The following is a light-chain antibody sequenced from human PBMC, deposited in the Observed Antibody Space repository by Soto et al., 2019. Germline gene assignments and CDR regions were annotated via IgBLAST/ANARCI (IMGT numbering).Light chain of an antibody. V-gene: IGKV1-39*01. J-gene: IGKJ2*01. CDR2: GAS. CDR3: QQYYSRPHT. Sequence: DFQMTQSPSSMSASVGDRVTITCRASQSIRSYLNWYQQKPGKAPKLLIYGASSLQSGVPSRFSGSGSATDFTLTISSLQPEDFATDYCQQYYSRPHTFGQGTKLEIK. CDR1: QSIRSY.